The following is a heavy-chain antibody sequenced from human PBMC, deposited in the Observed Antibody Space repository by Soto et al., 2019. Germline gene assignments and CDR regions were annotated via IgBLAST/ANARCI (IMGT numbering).Heavy chain of an antibody. CDR3: AKDPTVTTLYYGMDV. V-gene: IGHV3-23*01. CDR2: ISGSGGST. Sequence: GGSLRLSCAASGFTFSSYAMSWVRQAPGKGLEWVSAISGSGGSTYYADSVKGRFTISRDNSKNTLYLQMNSLRAEDTAVYYCAKDPTVTTLYYGMDVWGQGTTVTVSS. D-gene: IGHD4-4*01. J-gene: IGHJ6*02. CDR1: GFTFSSYA.